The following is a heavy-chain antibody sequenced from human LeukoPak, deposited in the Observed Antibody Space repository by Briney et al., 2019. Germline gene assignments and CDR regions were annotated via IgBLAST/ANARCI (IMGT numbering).Heavy chain of an antibody. J-gene: IGHJ4*02. V-gene: IGHV3-30*18. CDR1: GFTFSSYG. D-gene: IGHD5-12*01. CDR3: AKVFRVATITLCDY. Sequence: GRSLRLSCAASGFTFSSYGMHWVRQAPGKGLEWVAVISYDGSNKYYADSVEGRFTISRDNSKNTLYLQMNSLRAEDTAVYYCAKVFRVATITLCDYWGQGTLVTVSS. CDR2: ISYDGSNK.